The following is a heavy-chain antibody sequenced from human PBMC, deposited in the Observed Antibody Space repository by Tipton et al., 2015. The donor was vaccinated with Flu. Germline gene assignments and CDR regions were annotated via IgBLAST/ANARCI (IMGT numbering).Heavy chain of an antibody. V-gene: IGHV3-23*01. Sequence: SLRLSCATSGLTLSTFAMSWVRQAPGKGLEWVSIISGSGDSRYFADSVKGRFAISRDNSKNTVHLHMNRLRADDTAVYYCAPTPGAVADNSGYYYGMEVRGQGTPVTVSS. CDR2: ISGSGDSR. D-gene: IGHD6-19*01. CDR1: GLTLSTFA. CDR3: APTPGAVADNSGYYYGMEV. J-gene: IGHJ6*02.